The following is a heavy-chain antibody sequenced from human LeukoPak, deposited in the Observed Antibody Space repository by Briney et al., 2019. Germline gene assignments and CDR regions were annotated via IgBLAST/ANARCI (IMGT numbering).Heavy chain of an antibody. V-gene: IGHV1-69*05. J-gene: IGHJ5*02. D-gene: IGHD1-26*01. Sequence: GASVKVSCKASGGTFSSYAISWVRQAPGQGLEWMGGIIPIFGTANYAQKFQGRVTITTDESTSTAYMELSSLRSEDTAVYYCANRGGGSYYFYWFDPWGQGTLVTVSS. CDR2: IIPIFGTA. CDR3: ANRGGGSYYFYWFDP. CDR1: GGTFSSYA.